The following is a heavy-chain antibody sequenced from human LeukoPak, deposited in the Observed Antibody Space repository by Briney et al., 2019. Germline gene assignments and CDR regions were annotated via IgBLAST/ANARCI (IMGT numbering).Heavy chain of an antibody. J-gene: IGHJ5*02. D-gene: IGHD3-10*01. CDR1: GFIFSSYS. CDR3: VRDFLGESGAGGP. Sequence: GCLRLSCAASGFIFSSYSMNWVRQAPGKGLEWVSSINPAGTSTFHADSVKGRFTISRDNTENSLYMQMDSLRDEDTAVYYCVRDFLGESGAGGPWGQGTLVTVSS. CDR2: INPAGTST. V-gene: IGHV3-21*01.